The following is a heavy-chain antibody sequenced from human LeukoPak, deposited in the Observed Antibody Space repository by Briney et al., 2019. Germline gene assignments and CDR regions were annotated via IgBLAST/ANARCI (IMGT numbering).Heavy chain of an antibody. CDR1: GGSISNYY. J-gene: IGHJ4*02. V-gene: IGHV4-4*07. Sequence: SETLSLTCNVSGGSISNYYWNWIRQPAGKGLEWIGRIFGDGSANYNPSLKSRVTMSVDTSKNQFSLKLISLTAADTAVYYCARIYPALFDNWGQGTLVTVSS. CDR3: ARIYPALFDN. D-gene: IGHD3-16*02. CDR2: IFGDGSA.